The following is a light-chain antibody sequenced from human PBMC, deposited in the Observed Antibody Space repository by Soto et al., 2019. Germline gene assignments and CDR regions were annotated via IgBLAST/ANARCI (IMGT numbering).Light chain of an antibody. Sequence: QSVLTQPASVSGSPGQSITISCTGTSSDVGGYNFVSWYQQHPCKAPKLMIYDVRNRPSGVSNRFSGFKSVNTASLTISWLQAEDEADYYCSSYTSISTYVFGTGTKLTVL. V-gene: IGLV2-14*01. J-gene: IGLJ1*01. CDR1: SSDVGGYNF. CDR3: SSYTSISTYV. CDR2: DVR.